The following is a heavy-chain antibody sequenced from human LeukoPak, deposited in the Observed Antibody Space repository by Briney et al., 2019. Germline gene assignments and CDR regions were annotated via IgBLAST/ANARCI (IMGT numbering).Heavy chain of an antibody. D-gene: IGHD3-22*01. CDR1: GFTFSSYA. Sequence: LTGGSMRLSCAASGFTFSSYAVSWVRQAPGKGLEWVSAISGSGGSTYYADSVKSRFTISREHSKKTMYLQMNSLRAEDTAVYYCAKDGRRGYYYDSSGYPHGAFDIWGQGTMVTVSS. V-gene: IGHV3-23*01. CDR3: AKDGRRGYYYDSSGYPHGAFDI. CDR2: ISGSGGST. J-gene: IGHJ3*02.